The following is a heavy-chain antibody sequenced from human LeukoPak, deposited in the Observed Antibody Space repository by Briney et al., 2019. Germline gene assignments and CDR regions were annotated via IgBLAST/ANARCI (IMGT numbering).Heavy chain of an antibody. CDR1: GGSFSGYY. CDR3: AREQLYGDHSSFDY. V-gene: IGHV4-34*01. J-gene: IGHJ4*02. Sequence: PSETLSLTCAVYGGSFSGYYWSWIRQPPGKGLEWIGEINHSGSTNYNPSLKSRVTISVDTSKSQFSLKLSSVTAADTAVYYCAREQLYGDHSSFDYWGQGTLVTVSS. CDR2: INHSGST. D-gene: IGHD4-17*01.